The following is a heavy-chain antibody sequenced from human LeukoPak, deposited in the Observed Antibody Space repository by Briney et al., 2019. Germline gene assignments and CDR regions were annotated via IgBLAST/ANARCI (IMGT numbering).Heavy chain of an antibody. CDR2: IYYSGST. D-gene: IGHD3-10*01. J-gene: IGHJ5*02. V-gene: IGHV4-59*01. CDR3: ARALPKRNWFDP. CDR1: GGSISSYY. Sequence: SETLSLTCTVSGGSISSYYWSWIRQPPGKGLEWIGYIYYSGSTNYNPSLKSRVTISVDTSKNQFSLKLSSVTAADTAVYYCARALPKRNWFDPWGQGTLVTVSS.